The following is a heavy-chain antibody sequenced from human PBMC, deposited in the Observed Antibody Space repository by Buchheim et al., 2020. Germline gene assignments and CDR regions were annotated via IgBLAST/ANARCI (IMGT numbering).Heavy chain of an antibody. J-gene: IGHJ4*02. CDR2: ISYDGSNK. Sequence: QVQLVESGGGVVQPGRSLRLFCAASGFTFSSYAMHWVRQAPGKGLEWVAVISYDGSNKYYADSVKGRFTISRDNSKHTLYLQMNSLRAEDTAVYYCARDVGITGTIYYFDYWGQGTL. V-gene: IGHV3-30-3*01. CDR3: ARDVGITGTIYYFDY. D-gene: IGHD1-20*01. CDR1: GFTFSSYA.